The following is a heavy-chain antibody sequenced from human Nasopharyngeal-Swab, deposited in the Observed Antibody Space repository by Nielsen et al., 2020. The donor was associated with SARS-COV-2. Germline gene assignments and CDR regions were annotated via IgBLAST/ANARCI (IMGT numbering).Heavy chain of an antibody. D-gene: IGHD3/OR15-3a*01. CDR1: GYIFITYA. CDR2: INNRNVQT. V-gene: IGHV1-3*04. CDR3: ARDSGRDWCGQDY. Sequence: ASVKVSCKASGYIFITYAIHWVRQAPGQRLKWMGWINNRNVQTEYSQKFQGRVTITRDTSASTVYMELSSLRSEDTAVYYCARDSGRDWCGQDYWGQGTLVTVSS. J-gene: IGHJ4*02.